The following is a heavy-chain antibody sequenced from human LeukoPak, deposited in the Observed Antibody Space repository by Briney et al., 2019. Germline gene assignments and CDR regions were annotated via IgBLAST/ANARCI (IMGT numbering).Heavy chain of an antibody. J-gene: IGHJ4*02. CDR1: GGSISSSSYY. CDR2: IYYSGST. CDR3: ASLYYYDSSGYYGVYYFDY. V-gene: IGHV4-39*07. D-gene: IGHD3-22*01. Sequence: PSETLSLTCTVSGGSISSSSYYWGWIRQPPGKGLEWIGSIYYSGSTYYNPSLKSRVTISVDTSRNQFSLKLSSVTAADTVVYYCASLYYYDSSGYYGVYYFDYWGQGTLVTVSS.